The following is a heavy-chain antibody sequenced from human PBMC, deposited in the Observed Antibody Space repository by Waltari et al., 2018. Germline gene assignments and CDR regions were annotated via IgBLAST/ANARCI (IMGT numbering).Heavy chain of an antibody. D-gene: IGHD1-7*01. V-gene: IGHV1-46*01. CDR1: GSTFTNYY. CDR2: VDPSGGTT. CDR3: ASSSPQTGTVGLDH. J-gene: IGHJ4*02. Sequence: QVQLVQSGAEVKKPGASVKISCQAAGSTFTNYYMHWVRQAPGQGLEWMGIVDPSGGTTIYAQPFQGRGTMTRDTSTSTVYRELGSLRSEDSAVYYCASSSPQTGTVGLDHWGQGSLVTVSS.